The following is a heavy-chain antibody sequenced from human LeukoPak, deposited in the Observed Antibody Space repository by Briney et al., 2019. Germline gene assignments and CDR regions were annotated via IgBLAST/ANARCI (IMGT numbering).Heavy chain of an antibody. J-gene: IGHJ5*02. Sequence: GGSLRLSCAASGFTFSSYEMNWVRQAPGKGLEWVSYISSSGSTIYYADSVKGRFTISRDNAKNSLYLRMNSLRAEDTAVYYCAREHYYYGSGSYNWFDPWGQGTLVTVSS. CDR2: ISSSGSTI. D-gene: IGHD3-10*01. CDR3: AREHYYYGSGSYNWFDP. V-gene: IGHV3-48*03. CDR1: GFTFSSYE.